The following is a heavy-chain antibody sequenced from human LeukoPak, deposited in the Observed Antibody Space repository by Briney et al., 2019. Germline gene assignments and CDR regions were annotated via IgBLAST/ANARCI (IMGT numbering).Heavy chain of an antibody. CDR3: ARDLRAAAGTSGYYYYGMDV. D-gene: IGHD6-13*01. V-gene: IGHV3-53*01. Sequence: PGGSLRLSCAASGFTVSSNYMSWVRQAPGKGLEWVSVIYSGGSTYYADSVKGRFTISRDNSKNTLYLQMNSLRAEDTAVYYCARDLRAAAGTSGYYYYGMDVWGQGTTVTVSS. J-gene: IGHJ6*02. CDR1: GFTVSSNY. CDR2: IYSGGST.